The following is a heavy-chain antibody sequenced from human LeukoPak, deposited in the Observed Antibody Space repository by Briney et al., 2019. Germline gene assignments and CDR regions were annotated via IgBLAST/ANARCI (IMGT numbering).Heavy chain of an antibody. CDR1: GYTFTSYG. CDR2: IIPILGIA. CDR3: ARMQLGYCSGGSCLGFDY. J-gene: IGHJ4*02. D-gene: IGHD2-15*01. Sequence: SVKVSCKASGYTFTSYGISWVRQAPGQGLEWMGRIIPILGIANYAQKFQGRVTITADKSTSTAYMELSSLRSEDTAVYYCARMQLGYCSGGSCLGFDYWGQGTLVTVSS. V-gene: IGHV1-69*04.